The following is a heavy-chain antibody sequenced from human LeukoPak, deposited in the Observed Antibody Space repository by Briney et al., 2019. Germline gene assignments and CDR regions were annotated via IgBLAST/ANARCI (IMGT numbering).Heavy chain of an antibody. CDR1: GFTFSSYS. Sequence: PGGSLRLSCAASGFTFSSYSMSWVRQAPGQGLEWVSLISGSGGNTYYADSVKGRFTISRDNSKNTLYLQMNSLRAEDTAVYYCAKSSSVYSSSWPLDYWGQGTLVTVSS. CDR2: ISGSGGNT. D-gene: IGHD6-13*01. CDR3: AKSSSVYSSSWPLDY. J-gene: IGHJ4*02. V-gene: IGHV3-23*01.